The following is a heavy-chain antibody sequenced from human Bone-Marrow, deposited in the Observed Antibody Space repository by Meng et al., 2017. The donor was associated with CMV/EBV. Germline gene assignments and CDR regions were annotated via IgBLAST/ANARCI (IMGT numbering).Heavy chain of an antibody. V-gene: IGHV3-30*02. CDR1: GFTFSSYG. Sequence: GESLKISCAASGFTFSSYGMHWVRQAPGKGLEWVAFIRYDGSNKYYADSVKGRFTISRDNAKNSLYLQMNSLRAEDTAVYYCARSYLSSSDLDYWGQGTLVTGSS. CDR3: ARSYLSSSDLDY. CDR2: IRYDGSNK. J-gene: IGHJ4*02. D-gene: IGHD6-6*01.